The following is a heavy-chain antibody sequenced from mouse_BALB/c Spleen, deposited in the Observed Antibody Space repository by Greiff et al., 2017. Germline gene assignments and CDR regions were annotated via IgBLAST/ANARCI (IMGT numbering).Heavy chain of an antibody. CDR2: INPSNGRT. CDR3: ARDRYDWFAY. Sequence: QVHVKQPGAELVKPGASVKLSCKASGYTFTSYWMHWVKQRPGQGLEWIGEINPSNGRTNYNEKFKSKATLTVDKSSSTAYMQLSSLTSEDSAVYYCARDRYDWFAYWGQGTLVTVSA. CDR1: GYTFTSYW. J-gene: IGHJ3*01. D-gene: IGHD2-14*01. V-gene: IGHV1S81*02.